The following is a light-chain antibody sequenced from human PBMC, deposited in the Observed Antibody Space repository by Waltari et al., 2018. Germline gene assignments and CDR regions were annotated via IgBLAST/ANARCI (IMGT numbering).Light chain of an antibody. CDR2: DAS. Sequence: EIVLTQSPATLSLSPGERATLSCRASQSVGTFLAWYHQKPGQAPSLLIYDASNRSTGIPARFSGRGSGTDFTLTISSLEPEDSAVYYCQQRSNWPPITFGQGTRLEIK. V-gene: IGKV3-11*01. CDR1: QSVGTF. CDR3: QQRSNWPPIT. J-gene: IGKJ5*01.